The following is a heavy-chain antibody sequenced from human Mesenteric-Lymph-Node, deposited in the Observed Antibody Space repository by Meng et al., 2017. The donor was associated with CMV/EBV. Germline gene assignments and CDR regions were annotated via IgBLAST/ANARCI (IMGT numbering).Heavy chain of an antibody. CDR3: ARDHGGLDY. CDR2: ISSSSSYI. V-gene: IGHV3-21*01. CDR1: GFTFSSYS. D-gene: IGHD2-15*01. Sequence: GESLKISCAASGFTFSSYSMNWVRQAPGKGLEWVSSISSSSSYIYYADSVKGRFTISRDNAKNSLYLQMNSLRAEDTAVYYCARDHGGLDYWGQGTLVTVSS. J-gene: IGHJ4*02.